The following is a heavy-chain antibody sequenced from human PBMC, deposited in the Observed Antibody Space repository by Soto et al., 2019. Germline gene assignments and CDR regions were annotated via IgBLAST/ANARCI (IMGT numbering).Heavy chain of an antibody. CDR1: GGSFSGYY. V-gene: IGHV4-34*01. CDR3: ARGPRMIFGVVTRNGWFDP. D-gene: IGHD3-3*01. CDR2: INHSGST. Sequence: QVQLQQWGAGLLKPSETLSLTCAVYGGSFSGYYWSWIRQPPGKGLEWIGEINHSGSTNYNPSLKSRVTISVDTSKNQFSLKLSSETAADTAVYYCARGPRMIFGVVTRNGWFDPWGQGTLVTVSS. J-gene: IGHJ5*02.